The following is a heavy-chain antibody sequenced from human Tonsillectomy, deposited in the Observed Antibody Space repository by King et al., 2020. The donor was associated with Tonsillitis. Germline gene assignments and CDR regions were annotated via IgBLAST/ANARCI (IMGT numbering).Heavy chain of an antibody. Sequence: VQLQESGPRLVKPSETLSLTCTVSGGSISSSSYYWGWVRQPPGKGLEWIGSIYHYDRSTYYNPSLKSRVTISADTSKNQFSLKLSSVSAADTAVYYCATYGSGSLFAYYQYGVDVWGQGTAVAVS. J-gene: IGHJ6*02. CDR3: ATYGSGSLFAYYQYGVDV. D-gene: IGHD3-10*01. CDR1: GGSISSSSYY. V-gene: IGHV4-39*01. CDR2: IYHYDRST.